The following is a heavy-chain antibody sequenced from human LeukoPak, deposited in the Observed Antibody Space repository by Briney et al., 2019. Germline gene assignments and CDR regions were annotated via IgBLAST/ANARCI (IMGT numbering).Heavy chain of an antibody. CDR3: ERFTRRYSGEY. V-gene: IGHV3-7*03. Sequence: PGGSLRLSCAASGFNFNNYWMSWLRQAPGKGLEWVANIKYDGSEEYYVDSVKGRFTIVRDNAYNSLYLQMNSLRVEDTAIYFCERFTRRYSGEYWGQRTLVSVSS. CDR1: GFNFNNYW. CDR2: IKYDGSEE. J-gene: IGHJ4*02. D-gene: IGHD3-10*01.